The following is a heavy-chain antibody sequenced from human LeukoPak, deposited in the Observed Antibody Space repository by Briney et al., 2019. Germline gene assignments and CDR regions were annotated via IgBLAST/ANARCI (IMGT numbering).Heavy chain of an antibody. V-gene: IGHV3-11*04. CDR2: ISSSGSTI. CDR3: ARVITIFGVVTHYFDY. Sequence: GGSLRLSCAASGFTFSDYYMSWIRQAPGEGLEWVSYISSSGSTIYYADSVKGRFTISRDNAKNSLYLQMNSLRAEDTAVYYCARVITIFGVVTHYFDYWGQGTLVTVSS. J-gene: IGHJ4*02. D-gene: IGHD3-3*01. CDR1: GFTFSDYY.